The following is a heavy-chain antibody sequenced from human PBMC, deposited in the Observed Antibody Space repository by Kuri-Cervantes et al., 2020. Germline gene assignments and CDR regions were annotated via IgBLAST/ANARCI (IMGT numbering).Heavy chain of an antibody. CDR3: AKDSEYCSGGSCYILVFFDY. CDR2: IRGSGGST. J-gene: IGHJ4*02. Sequence: GESLKISCAASGFTFSSYDVNWVRQAPGKGLEWVSAIRGSGGSTYYADSVKGRFTISRDNSKNTLYLQMNSLRAEDTAVYYCAKDSEYCSGGSCYILVFFDYWGQGTLVTVSS. D-gene: IGHD2-15*01. V-gene: IGHV3-23*01. CDR1: GFTFSSYD.